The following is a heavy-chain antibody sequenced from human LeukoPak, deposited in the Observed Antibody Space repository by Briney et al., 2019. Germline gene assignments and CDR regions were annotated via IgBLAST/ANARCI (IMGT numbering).Heavy chain of an antibody. V-gene: IGHV3-23*01. D-gene: IGHD3-22*01. Sequence: PGGSLRLSCAASGFTFSNYALHWVRQAPGKGLEWVSGISVSGGSINYADPVTGRFTISRDNSKDTLYLQMNSLRVEDTALYYCAKEHSVLTMMRGLDSWGQGTLVTVSS. J-gene: IGHJ4*02. CDR1: GFTFSNYA. CDR2: ISVSGGSI. CDR3: AKEHSVLTMMRGLDS.